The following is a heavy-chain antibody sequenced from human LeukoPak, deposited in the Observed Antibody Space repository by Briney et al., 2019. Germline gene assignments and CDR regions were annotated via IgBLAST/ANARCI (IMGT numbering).Heavy chain of an antibody. CDR3: ARGRIGAAGSYWYFDL. CDR1: GGSISSYY. J-gene: IGHJ2*01. Sequence: PSETLSLTCTVSGGSISSYYWSCIRQPPGKGLEWIGYIYYSGSTNYNPSLKSRVTMSVDTSKNQFSLKLSSVTAADTAVYSCARGRIGAAGSYWYFDLWGRGTLVTVSS. CDR2: IYYSGST. D-gene: IGHD6-13*01. V-gene: IGHV4-59*01.